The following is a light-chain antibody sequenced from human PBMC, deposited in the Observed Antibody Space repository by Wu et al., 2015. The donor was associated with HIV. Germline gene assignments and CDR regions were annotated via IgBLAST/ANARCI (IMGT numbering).Light chain of an antibody. J-gene: IGKJ4*01. CDR2: GAS. V-gene: IGKV3-15*01. CDR3: QHYNKWPPLT. Sequence: EIVMTQSPATLSVSPGERVTLSCRASQSITGNLAWYQQKFGQSPRLLIYGASTRATGIPARFSGSGSGAEFTLTISSLQSEDFAVYYCQHYNKWPPLTFGGGTKVEIK. CDR1: QSITGN.